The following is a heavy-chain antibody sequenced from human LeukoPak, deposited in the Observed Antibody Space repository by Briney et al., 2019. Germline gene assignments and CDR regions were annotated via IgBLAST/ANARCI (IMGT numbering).Heavy chain of an antibody. D-gene: IGHD3-10*01. Sequence: GGSLRLSCAASGFTVSSDHMNWVRQAPGKGLEWVSVIYSGGSTYYADSVKGRFIISRDNAKNSLYLQMNSLRAEDTAVYYCARESLSGGGDHWGQGTLVTVSS. CDR1: GFTVSSDH. CDR3: ARESLSGGGDH. CDR2: IYSGGST. J-gene: IGHJ4*02. V-gene: IGHV3-53*01.